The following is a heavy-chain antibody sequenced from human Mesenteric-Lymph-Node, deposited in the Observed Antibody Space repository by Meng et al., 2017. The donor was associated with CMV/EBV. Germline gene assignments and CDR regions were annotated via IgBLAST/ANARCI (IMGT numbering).Heavy chain of an antibody. Sequence: GESLKISCAASGFTFSSYAMSWVRQAPGKGLEWVSAISGSGHSTYSADSVKGRFTISRDNSKNTVYLQMNSLRAEDTAVYYCAKVGYYGSVYWGQGTLVTVSS. CDR3: AKVGYYGSVY. J-gene: IGHJ4*02. CDR2: ISGSGHST. D-gene: IGHD3-10*01. CDR1: GFTFSSYA. V-gene: IGHV3-23*01.